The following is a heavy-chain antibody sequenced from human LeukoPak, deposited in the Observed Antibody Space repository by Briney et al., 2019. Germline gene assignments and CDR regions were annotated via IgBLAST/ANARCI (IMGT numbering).Heavy chain of an antibody. D-gene: IGHD6-19*01. CDR2: ISGSGGST. CDR1: GFTFSSYA. CDR3: AKGDHSVAGTGEFDY. J-gene: IGHJ4*02. Sequence: GGSLRLSCAASGFTFSSYAMSWVRQAPGKGLEWVSAISGSGGSTYYADSVKGRFTISRDNSKNALYLQMNSLRAEDTAVYYCAKGDHSVAGTGEFDYWGQGTLVTVSS. V-gene: IGHV3-23*01.